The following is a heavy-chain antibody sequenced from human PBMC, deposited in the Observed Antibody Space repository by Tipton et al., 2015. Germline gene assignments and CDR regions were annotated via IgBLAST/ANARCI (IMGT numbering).Heavy chain of an antibody. Sequence: PGLVKPSETLSLACSVSGDSIRNKHWSWIRQPAGKGLEWIGRIYSGGSVDYNPSLKGRVTMSLDTSKNEFSLRLTSVSAADTAMYYCARDIVPNWFEPWGQGILVTVSS. J-gene: IGHJ5*02. V-gene: IGHV4-4*07. D-gene: IGHD2-15*01. CDR2: IYSGGSV. CDR3: ARDIVPNWFEP. CDR1: GDSIRNKH.